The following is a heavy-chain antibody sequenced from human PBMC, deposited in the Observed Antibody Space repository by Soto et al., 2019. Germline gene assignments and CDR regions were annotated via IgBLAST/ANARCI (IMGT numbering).Heavy chain of an antibody. J-gene: IGHJ4*02. CDR2: IYPGDSDT. CDR3: ARLFDTSGWYDY. Sequence: GESLKISCKGSGYSFTSYWIGWVRQMPGKGLERMGIIYPGDSDTRYSPSFQGQVTISADKSITTTYLQWSSLKASDTAIYYCARLFDTSGWYDYWGQGTLVNVSS. D-gene: IGHD6-19*01. CDR1: GYSFTSYW. V-gene: IGHV5-51*01.